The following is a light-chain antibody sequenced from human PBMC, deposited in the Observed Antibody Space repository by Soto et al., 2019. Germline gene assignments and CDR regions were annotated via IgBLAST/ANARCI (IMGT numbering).Light chain of an antibody. CDR2: GAS. V-gene: IGKV3-20*01. CDR3: HQYGHFPQT. Sequence: EIVLTQSPGTLSLSPGERVTLSCRASQSVSGSQLAWYQQKPGQAPRLLIYGASSRASGVPDRFSGIASGTDFTLIISRLEPEDFGVFYCHQYGHFPQTFGQGTKLETK. CDR1: QSVSGSQ. J-gene: IGKJ2*01.